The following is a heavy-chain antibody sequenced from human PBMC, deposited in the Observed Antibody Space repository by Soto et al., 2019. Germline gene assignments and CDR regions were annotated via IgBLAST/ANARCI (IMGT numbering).Heavy chain of an antibody. CDR2: ISWNSGTI. D-gene: IGHD1-26*01. CDR1: GFTFDDYA. V-gene: IGHV3-9*01. CDR3: AKDSTGSGYYFDY. J-gene: IGHJ4*02. Sequence: EVQLVESGGGLVQPGRSLRLSCAASGFTFDDYAMHWVRQAPGKGLEWVSGISWNSGTIGYADSVKGRFTISRDNAKNSLYLQMNSLRAEDTALYYCAKDSTGSGYYFDYWGQGTLVTVSS.